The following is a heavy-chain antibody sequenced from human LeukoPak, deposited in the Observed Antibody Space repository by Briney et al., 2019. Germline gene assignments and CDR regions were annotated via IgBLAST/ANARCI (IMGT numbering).Heavy chain of an antibody. Sequence: SETLSLTCSVSGGSISSNHYYWGWIRQPPGKGLEWIANIGYVGDTYYNLSLKSRVTISVDTSKNQFSLMLNSVTAADTAVYYCARRQYGDHYYFDYWGQGTLVTVSS. CDR3: ARRQYGDHYYFDY. V-gene: IGHV4-39*01. D-gene: IGHD4-17*01. J-gene: IGHJ4*02. CDR1: GGSISSNHYY. CDR2: IGYVGDT.